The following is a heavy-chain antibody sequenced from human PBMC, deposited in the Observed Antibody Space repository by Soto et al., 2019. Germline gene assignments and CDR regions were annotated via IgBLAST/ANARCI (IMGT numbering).Heavy chain of an antibody. V-gene: IGHV4-31*03. CDR1: GGSISSGGYY. J-gene: IGHJ5*02. Sequence: PSETLSLTCTVSGGSISSGGYYWSWIRQHPGKGLEWIGYIYYSGSTYYNPSLKSRVTISVDTSKNQFSLKLSSVTAADTAVYYCARELIAGQNWFDPWGQGTLVTSPQ. CDR3: ARELIAGQNWFDP. CDR2: IYYSGST. D-gene: IGHD3-16*01.